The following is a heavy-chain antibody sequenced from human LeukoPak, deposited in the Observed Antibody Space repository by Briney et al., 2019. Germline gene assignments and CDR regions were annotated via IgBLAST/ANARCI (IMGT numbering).Heavy chain of an antibody. V-gene: IGHV4-39*07. J-gene: IGHJ4*02. CDR1: GGSISSSSYY. CDR2: IYSSGST. Sequence: PSETLSLTCTVSGGSISSSSYYWGWIRQPPGKGLEWIGSIYSSGSTYYNPSLRSRVTISVDTSKNQFSLKLSSVTAADTAVYYCARESIAVAGYHFDYWGQGTLVTVSS. D-gene: IGHD6-19*01. CDR3: ARESIAVAGYHFDY.